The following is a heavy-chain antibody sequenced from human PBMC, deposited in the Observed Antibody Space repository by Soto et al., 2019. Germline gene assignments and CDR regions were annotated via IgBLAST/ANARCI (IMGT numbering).Heavy chain of an antibody. J-gene: IGHJ4*02. Sequence: SETLSLTCAVSGGSISSSNWWSWVRQPPGKGLEWIGEIYHSGSTNYNPSLKSRVTISVDKSKNQFSLKLSSVTAADTAVYYCARKNDYGDYVNFDYWGQGTLVTVSS. CDR2: IYHSGST. CDR1: GGSISSSNW. CDR3: ARKNDYGDYVNFDY. D-gene: IGHD4-17*01. V-gene: IGHV4-4*02.